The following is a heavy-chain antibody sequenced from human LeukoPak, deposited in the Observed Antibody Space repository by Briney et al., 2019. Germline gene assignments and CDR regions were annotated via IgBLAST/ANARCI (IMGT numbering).Heavy chain of an antibody. CDR2: IDPSDSYT. CDR3: ARHDGSGTYDY. D-gene: IGHD3-10*01. Sequence: HGESLNISCKGCEYIFTNYWLSWVRQLPGKGLEWRGRIDPSDSYTNYSPSFQGHVTISADKSIRTAYLQRSSLKASDTAMYYFARHDGSGTYDYWGQGTLVTVSS. V-gene: IGHV5-10-1*01. CDR1: EYIFTNYW. J-gene: IGHJ4*02.